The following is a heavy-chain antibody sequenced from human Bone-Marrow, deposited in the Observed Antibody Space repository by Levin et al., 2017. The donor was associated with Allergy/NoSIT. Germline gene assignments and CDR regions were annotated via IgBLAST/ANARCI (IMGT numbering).Heavy chain of an antibody. CDR3: AKEAPYCTSTDCYPHYFDY. Sequence: PGGSLRLSCAASGFTFPSSDMSWVRQAPGKGLEWVSGIGVGGGATYYADSVRGRFTISRDNSKNTVYLEMNSLRAEDTAVYYCAKEAPYCTSTDCYPHYFDYWGQGILVTVSS. J-gene: IGHJ4*02. V-gene: IGHV3-23*01. CDR1: GFTFPSSD. D-gene: IGHD2-2*01. CDR2: IGVGGGAT.